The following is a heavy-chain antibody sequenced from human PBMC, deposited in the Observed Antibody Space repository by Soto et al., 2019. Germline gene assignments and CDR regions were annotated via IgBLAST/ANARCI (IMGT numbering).Heavy chain of an antibody. J-gene: IGHJ6*02. D-gene: IGHD3-22*01. Sequence: GASVKVSCKASGYTFTSYAMHWVRQAPGQRLEWMGWINAGNGSTKYSQKFQGRVTITRDTSASTAYMELSSLRSEDTAVYYCARDYYDSRTYYYYGMDVWGQGTTVTVSS. CDR1: GYTFTSYA. CDR3: ARDYYDSRTYYYYGMDV. V-gene: IGHV1-3*01. CDR2: INAGNGST.